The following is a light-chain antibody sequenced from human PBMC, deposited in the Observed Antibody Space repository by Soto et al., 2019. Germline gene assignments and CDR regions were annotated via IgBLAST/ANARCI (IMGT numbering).Light chain of an antibody. CDR2: AAS. J-gene: IGKJ5*01. CDR3: QQSFTTPRTT. Sequence: DIQMTQSPSSLSASVGDRVTITCRASQNISNYLNWYQQNPGKAPKVLIYAASSLLSGVPSRFSGSGSGTDFTLTISSLQPEDFTTYYCQQSFTTPRTTFGQGTRLEIK. CDR1: QNISNY. V-gene: IGKV1-39*01.